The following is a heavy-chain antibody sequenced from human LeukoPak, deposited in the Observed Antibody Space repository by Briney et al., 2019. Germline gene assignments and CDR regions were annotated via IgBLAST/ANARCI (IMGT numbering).Heavy chain of an antibody. D-gene: IGHD2-21*02. Sequence: PGGSLRLSCAASGFTFSSYSMNWVRQAPGKGLEWVSSITSSRIYIYYADSVKGRFTISRDNAKNSLYLQMNSLRAEDTAVYYCARDGSRGNLVTAPDFWGQGTLVTVSS. V-gene: IGHV3-21*01. CDR3: ARDGSRGNLVTAPDF. CDR1: GFTFSSYS. CDR2: ITSSRIYI. J-gene: IGHJ4*02.